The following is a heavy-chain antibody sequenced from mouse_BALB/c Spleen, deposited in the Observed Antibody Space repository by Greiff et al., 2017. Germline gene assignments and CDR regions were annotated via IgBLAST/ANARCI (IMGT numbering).Heavy chain of an antibody. CDR1: GFTFNDYY. D-gene: IGHD2-3*01. CDR2: IDPENGNT. CDR3: CRGDYDEGGSLDY. V-gene: IGHV14-1*02. J-gene: IGHJ4*01. Sequence: EVQLQQSGAELVRPGASVKLSCKASGFTFNDYYMHWVKQRPEKGLEWIGWIDPENGNTIYDPKFQGKASITADTSSNTAYLQLSSLTSEDTAVYCCCRGDYDEGGSLDYWGQGTTVTVSS.